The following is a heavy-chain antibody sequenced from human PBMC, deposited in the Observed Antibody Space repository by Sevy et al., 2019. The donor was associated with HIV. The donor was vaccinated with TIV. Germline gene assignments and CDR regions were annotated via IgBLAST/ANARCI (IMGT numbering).Heavy chain of an antibody. CDR3: ARLGSFWSGYYPYYFDY. V-gene: IGHV4-59*12. Sequence: SETLSLTCTVSGGSISSYYWSWIRQPPEKGLEWIGYIYYSGSTNYNPSLKSRVTISVDTSKNQFSLKLSSVTAADTAVYYCARLGSFWSGYYPYYFDYWGQGTLVTVSS. J-gene: IGHJ4*02. D-gene: IGHD3-3*01. CDR2: IYYSGST. CDR1: GGSISSYY.